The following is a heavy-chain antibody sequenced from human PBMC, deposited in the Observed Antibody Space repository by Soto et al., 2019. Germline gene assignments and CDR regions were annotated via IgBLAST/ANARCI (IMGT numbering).Heavy chain of an antibody. CDR3: ARGGVATVAGMDF. D-gene: IGHD5-12*01. CDR2: ISYDGSNK. J-gene: IGHJ6*02. CDR1: GFTFSSYA. Sequence: QVQLVESGGGVVQPGRSLRLSCAASGFTFSSYAMHWVRQAPGKGLEWVAVISYDGSNKYYADSVKGRFTISRDNSKNTLYLQMNSLRDEDTAVYYCARGGVATVAGMDFWGRGTTVTVS. V-gene: IGHV3-30-3*01.